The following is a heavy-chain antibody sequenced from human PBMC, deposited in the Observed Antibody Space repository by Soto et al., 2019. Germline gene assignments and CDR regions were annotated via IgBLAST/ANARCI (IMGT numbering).Heavy chain of an antibody. D-gene: IGHD6-13*01. CDR3: ARGLLKQQLGWGYYYGMDV. CDR2: INPNSGGT. Sequence: ASVKVSCKASGYTFTGYYMHWVRQAPGQGLEWMGWINPNSGGTNYAQKFQGRVTMTRDTSISTAYVELSRLRSDDTAVYYCARGLLKQQLGWGYYYGMDVWGQGTTVTVSS. J-gene: IGHJ6*02. CDR1: GYTFTGYY. V-gene: IGHV1-2*02.